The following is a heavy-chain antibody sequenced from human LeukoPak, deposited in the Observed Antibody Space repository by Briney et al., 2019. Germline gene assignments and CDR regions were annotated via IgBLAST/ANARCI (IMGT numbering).Heavy chain of an antibody. J-gene: IGHJ5*02. CDR2: ISSSSNYI. Sequence: GGSLRLSCAASGFTFSSYSMNWVRQAPGKGLEWVSSISSSSNYIYYADSVKGRFTISRDNAKNSLYLQMDSLRAEDTALYYCARFGELPLSWFDPWGQGTLVTVSS. CDR1: GFTFSSYS. D-gene: IGHD1-7*01. V-gene: IGHV3-21*04. CDR3: ARFGELPLSWFDP.